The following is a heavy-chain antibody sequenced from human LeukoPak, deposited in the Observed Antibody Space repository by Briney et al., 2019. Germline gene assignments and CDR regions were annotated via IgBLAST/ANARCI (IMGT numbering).Heavy chain of an antibody. CDR2: INPNSGGT. Sequence: ASVKVSCKASGYTFTGYYMHWVRQAPGQRLEWMGRINPNSGGTNYAQKFQGRVTMTRDTSISTAYMELSRLRSDDTAVYYWARDLSGSGSDTGYWGQGTLVTVSS. CDR3: ARDLSGSGSDTGY. J-gene: IGHJ4*02. D-gene: IGHD3-10*01. CDR1: GYTFTGYY. V-gene: IGHV1-2*06.